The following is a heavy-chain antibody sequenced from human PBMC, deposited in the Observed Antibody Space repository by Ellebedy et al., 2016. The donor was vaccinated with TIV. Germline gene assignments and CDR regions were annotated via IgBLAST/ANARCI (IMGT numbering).Heavy chain of an antibody. CDR1: GFTFSDYY. CDR3: VRQPGPGDYYGGSEYNGF. Sequence: PGGSLRLSCAASGFTFSDYYMSWIRQAPGKGLEWISYISSSTTYTNYADSVKGRFTISSDHAKNSLFLRMNSLRAEDTAVYYCVRQPGPGDYYGGSEYNGFWGQGAPITVSS. CDR2: ISSSTTYT. J-gene: IGHJ4*02. D-gene: IGHD3-22*01. V-gene: IGHV3-11*06.